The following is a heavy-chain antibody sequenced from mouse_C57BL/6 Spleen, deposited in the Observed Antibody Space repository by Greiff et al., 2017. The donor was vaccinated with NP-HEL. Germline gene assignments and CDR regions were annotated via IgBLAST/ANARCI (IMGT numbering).Heavy chain of an antibody. CDR2: INYDGSST. V-gene: IGHV5-16*01. CDR3: ARGLGFDY. Sequence: EVKLVESEGGLVQPGSSMKLSCTASGFTFSDYYMAWVRQVPEKGLEWVANINYDGSSTYYLDSLKSRFIISRDNAKNILYLQMSRLKSEDTATYYCARGLGFDYWGQGTTLTVSS. CDR1: GFTFSDYY. D-gene: IGHD4-1*01. J-gene: IGHJ2*01.